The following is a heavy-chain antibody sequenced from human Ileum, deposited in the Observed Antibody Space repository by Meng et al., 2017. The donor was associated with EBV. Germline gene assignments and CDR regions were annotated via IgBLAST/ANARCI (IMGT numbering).Heavy chain of an antibody. CDR2: IKSATVGGTT. CDR3: VSSWSDP. CDR1: GFAFSNAW. Sequence: VGVLVNPGGSLSLSCADSGFAFSNAWMSWVRQAPGKGLEWVARIKSATVGGTTDYAAAVKGRFTISRDDSKNMVFLQMNSLKTEDTAVYYCVSSWSDPWGQGTLVTVSS. J-gene: IGHJ5*02. V-gene: IGHV3-15*01.